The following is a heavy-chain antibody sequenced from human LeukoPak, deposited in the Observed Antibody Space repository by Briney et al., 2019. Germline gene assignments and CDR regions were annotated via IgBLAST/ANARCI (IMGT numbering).Heavy chain of an antibody. D-gene: IGHD3-22*01. CDR3: ARDSFDSSGHYTVPFDY. CDR2: INSDGSST. CDR1: GFTFSSYA. V-gene: IGHV3-74*01. Sequence: PGGSLRLSCAASGFTFSSYAMHWVRQAPGKGLEWVSRINSDGSSTSYADSVKGRFTISRDNAKNTLYLQMNSLRAEDTAVYYCARDSFDSSGHYTVPFDYWGQGTLVTVSS. J-gene: IGHJ4*02.